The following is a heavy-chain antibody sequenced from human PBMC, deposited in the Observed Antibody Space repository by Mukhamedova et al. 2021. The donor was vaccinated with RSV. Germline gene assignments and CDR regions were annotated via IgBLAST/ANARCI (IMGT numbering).Heavy chain of an antibody. D-gene: IGHD1-26*01. J-gene: IGHJ4*02. CDR3: ARGGVVGASRPLDY. CDR2: TWGST. V-gene: IGHV4-4*07. Sequence: TWGSTNYNPSVRSRVTMPMDTSKNQFFLRLDSVTAADTAVYYCARGGVVGASRPLDYWGQGTLVTVSS.